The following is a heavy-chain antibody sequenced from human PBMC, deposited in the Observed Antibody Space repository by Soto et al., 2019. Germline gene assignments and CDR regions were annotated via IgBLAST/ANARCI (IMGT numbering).Heavy chain of an antibody. CDR1: GGSFSGYY. CDR2: IIQSGST. CDR3: ARGGRVVVVPAANRQLAPRSDV. V-gene: IGHV4-34*01. D-gene: IGHD2-2*01. J-gene: IGHJ6*02. Sequence: QVQLQQWGAGLLKPSETLSLTCAVYGGSFSGYYWSWIRQPPGKGLEWIGEIIQSGSTNYNPSHKRRVTISVDTYKNQFSLKLSPVTAEDTAVYYCARGGRVVVVPAANRQLAPRSDVWGQGTTVTVSS.